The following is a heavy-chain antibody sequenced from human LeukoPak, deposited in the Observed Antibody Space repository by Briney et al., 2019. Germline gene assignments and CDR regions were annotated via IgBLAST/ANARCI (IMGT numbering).Heavy chain of an antibody. CDR3: ARGRRVWSGYSTAFDP. D-gene: IGHD3-3*01. CDR1: GYTFTNYYG. J-gene: IGHJ5*02. V-gene: IGHV1-8*02. Sequence: GASVKVSCKASGYTFTNYYGISWVRQATGQGLEWMGWMNPNSGNTGYAQKFQGRVTMTRNTSISTAYMELSSLRSEDTAVYYCARGRRVWSGYSTAFDPWGQGTLVTVSS. CDR2: MNPNSGNT.